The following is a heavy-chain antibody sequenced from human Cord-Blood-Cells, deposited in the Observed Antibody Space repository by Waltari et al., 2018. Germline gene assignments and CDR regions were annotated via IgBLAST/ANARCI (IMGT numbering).Heavy chain of an antibody. V-gene: IGHV4-59*01. Sequence: QVQLQESGPGLVKPSETLSLTCTVSGGSISSYYWSWIRQPPGKGLEWIGYIYYSGSTNYNTYLKSRVTISVDTSKNQFSLKLSSVTAADTAVYYCARGPLYYFDYWGQGTLVTVSS. CDR3: ARGPLYYFDY. CDR2: IYYSGST. J-gene: IGHJ4*02. CDR1: GGSISSYY.